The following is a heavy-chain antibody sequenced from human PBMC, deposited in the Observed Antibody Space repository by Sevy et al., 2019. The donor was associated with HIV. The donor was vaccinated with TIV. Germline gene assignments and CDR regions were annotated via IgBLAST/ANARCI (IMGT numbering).Heavy chain of an antibody. D-gene: IGHD3-10*01. CDR2: FDENGEA. CDR3: ATDIIVGRAY. J-gene: IGHJ4*02. CDR1: GYTLREFP. V-gene: IGHV1-24*01. Sequence: ASVKVSCKISGYTLREFPIHWVRQAPEKGLEWMGGFDENGEALYAQKFQGRVTLTGDKSIDTAYMELSSLRSEDSAMYYCATDIIVGRAYWGQGTRVTVSS.